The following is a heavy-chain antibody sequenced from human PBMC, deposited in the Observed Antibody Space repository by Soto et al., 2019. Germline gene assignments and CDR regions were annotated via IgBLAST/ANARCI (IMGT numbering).Heavy chain of an antibody. CDR1: GGSISSGGYY. V-gene: IGHV4-61*08. D-gene: IGHD3-3*01. CDR3: ARTAARTYYDFWSGYYVIDY. CDR2: IYASGST. J-gene: IGHJ4*02. Sequence: PSETLSLTCTVSGGSISSGGYYWSWIRQPPGKGLESIGYIYASGSTNYNPSLKSRVTISVDTSKNQFSLKLSSVTAADTAVYYCARTAARTYYDFWSGYYVIDYWGQGTLVTVSS.